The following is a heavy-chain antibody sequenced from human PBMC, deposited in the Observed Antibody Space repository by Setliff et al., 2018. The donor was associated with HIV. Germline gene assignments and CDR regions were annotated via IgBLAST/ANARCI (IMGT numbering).Heavy chain of an antibody. J-gene: IGHJ4*02. CDR3: ATRPTYCSSTSCFVY. Sequence: PSETLSLTCAVSGYSISSGYYWDWIRQPPGKGLEWIGTIYHSGSPSYNPSLKSRITISLDTSKNHFSLRLTSVTAADTAVYYCATRPTYCSSTSCFVYWGQGALVTVSS. D-gene: IGHD2-2*01. CDR2: IYHSGSP. CDR1: GYSISSGYY. V-gene: IGHV4-38-2*01.